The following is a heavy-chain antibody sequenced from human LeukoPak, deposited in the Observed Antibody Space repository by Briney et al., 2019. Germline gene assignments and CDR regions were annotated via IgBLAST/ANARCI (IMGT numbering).Heavy chain of an antibody. V-gene: IGHV1-69*04. CDR2: IIPILGIA. D-gene: IGHD5-12*01. CDR1: GYTFISYG. CDR3: ARDVPDSGYDYRGMGAFDI. Sequence: SVKVSCKASGYTFISYGISWVRQAPGQGLEWMGRIIPILGIANYAQKFQGRVTITADKSTSTAYMELSSLRSEDTAVYYCARDVPDSGYDYRGMGAFDIWGQGTMVTVSS. J-gene: IGHJ3*02.